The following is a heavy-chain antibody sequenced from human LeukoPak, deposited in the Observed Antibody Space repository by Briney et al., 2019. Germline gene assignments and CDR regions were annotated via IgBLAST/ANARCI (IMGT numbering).Heavy chain of an antibody. CDR2: ISPRDTSI. V-gene: IGHV5-51*01. CDR3: ARLWTNSGWYGHY. D-gene: IGHD6-19*01. J-gene: IGHJ4*01. Sequence: GESLKISCQASGHGFTTHWIGWVRQMPGKGLEWMGIISPRDTSIKYNPSFQGQVTISVDTSLNTAYLQWSSLKASDSAMYYCARLWTNSGWYGHYWGHGTLVTVSS. CDR1: GHGFTTHW.